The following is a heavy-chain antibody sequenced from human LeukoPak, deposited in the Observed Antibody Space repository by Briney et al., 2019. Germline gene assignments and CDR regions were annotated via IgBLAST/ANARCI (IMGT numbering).Heavy chain of an antibody. CDR2: ISNNGGYT. D-gene: IGHD2-15*01. CDR1: GFTFSSSA. V-gene: IGHV3-23*01. J-gene: IGHJ4*02. CDR3: AKQLGHCSDGSCYFPY. Sequence: GGSLRLSCAAPGFTFSSSAMSWVRQAPGKGLEWVSAISNNGGYTYYADSVQGRFTISRDNSKSTLCLQMNSLRAEDTAVYYCAKQLGHCSDGSCYFPYWGQGTLVTVSS.